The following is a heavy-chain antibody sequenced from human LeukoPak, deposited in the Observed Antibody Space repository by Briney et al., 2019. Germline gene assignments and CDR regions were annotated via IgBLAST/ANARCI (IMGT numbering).Heavy chain of an antibody. Sequence: GGSLRLSCAASGFTFSSYAMHWVRQAPGKGLEYVSAISSNGGSTYYANSVKGRFTISRDNSKNTLYLQMGSLRAEDMAVYYCARAKFSGDSSGFASDIWGQGTMVNVSS. V-gene: IGHV3-64*01. CDR3: ARAKFSGDSSGFASDI. J-gene: IGHJ3*02. D-gene: IGHD3-22*01. CDR2: ISSNGGST. CDR1: GFTFSSYA.